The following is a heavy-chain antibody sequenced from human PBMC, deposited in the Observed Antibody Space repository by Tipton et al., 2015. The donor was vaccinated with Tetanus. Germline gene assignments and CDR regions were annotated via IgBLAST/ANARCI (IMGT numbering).Heavy chain of an antibody. CDR1: GGSISSGGYY. V-gene: IGHV4-31*03. J-gene: IGHJ4*02. D-gene: IGHD1-26*01. CDR2: IYYSGST. Sequence: TLSLTCTVSGGSISSGGYYWSWIRQHPGKGLEWIGDIYYSGSTYYNPSLKSRVSISLDTSKNQFSLKLNSVTAADTAVYYCARDQARGARGWNFFDYWGQGTLVTVSS. CDR3: ARDQARGARGWNFFDY.